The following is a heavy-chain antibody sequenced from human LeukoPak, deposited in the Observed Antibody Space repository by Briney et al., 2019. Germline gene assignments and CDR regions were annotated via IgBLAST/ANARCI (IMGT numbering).Heavy chain of an antibody. CDR1: GGSISSGGYY. Sequence: PSETLSLTCTVSGGSISSGGYYWSWIRQHPGKGLEWIGYIYYSGSTYYNPSLKSRVTISVDTSKNQFSLKLSSVTAADTAVYYCARALGPYYYDSSGYYYVGYFDLWGRGTLVTVSS. CDR3: ARALGPYYYDSSGYYYVGYFDL. CDR2: IYYSGST. D-gene: IGHD3-22*01. V-gene: IGHV4-31*03. J-gene: IGHJ2*01.